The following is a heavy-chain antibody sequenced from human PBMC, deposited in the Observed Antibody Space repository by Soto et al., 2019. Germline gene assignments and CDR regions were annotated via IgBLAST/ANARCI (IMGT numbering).Heavy chain of an antibody. Sequence: SETLSLTCTVSGGSISSGGYYWSWIRQHPGKGLERIGYIYYSGSTYYNPPLRSRVTISVDTSKNQFSLKLSSVTAADTAVYYCARAYSSSWYLTYLDYWGQGTLVTVSS. CDR3: ARAYSSSWYLTYLDY. V-gene: IGHV4-31*03. J-gene: IGHJ4*02. D-gene: IGHD6-13*01. CDR2: IYYSGST. CDR1: GGSISSGGYY.